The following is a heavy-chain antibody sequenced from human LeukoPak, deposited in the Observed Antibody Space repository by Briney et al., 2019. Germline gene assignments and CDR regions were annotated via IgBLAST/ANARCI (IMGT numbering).Heavy chain of an antibody. V-gene: IGHV3-20*04. CDR1: GFTFDDYG. D-gene: IGHD3-22*01. CDR3: ARYYDSSGYYLGPFDY. J-gene: IGHJ4*02. Sequence: GGSLRLSCAASGFTFDDYGVSWVRQAPGKGLEWVSGINWNGGSTGYADSVKGRFTISRDNAKNSLYLQMNSLRAEDTALYYCARYYDSSGYYLGPFDYWGQGTLVTVSS. CDR2: INWNGGST.